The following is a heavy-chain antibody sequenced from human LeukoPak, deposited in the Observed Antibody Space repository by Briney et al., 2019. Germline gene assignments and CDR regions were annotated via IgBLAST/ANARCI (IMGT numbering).Heavy chain of an antibody. CDR1: GFNFNYYA. V-gene: IGHV3-23*01. CDR3: ARHDSFIPY. J-gene: IGHJ4*02. D-gene: IGHD5-18*01. CDR2: ISDNEGRT. Sequence: GGSLRFSCAASGFNFNYYAMSWVRQAPGKGLEWVSGISDNEGRTYYTDSVKGRFNISRDRTKNTVYLQMHNLRADDTAVYFCARHDSFIPYWGQGTLVTVSS.